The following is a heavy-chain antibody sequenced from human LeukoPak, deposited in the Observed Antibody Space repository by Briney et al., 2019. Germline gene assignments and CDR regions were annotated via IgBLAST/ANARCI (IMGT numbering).Heavy chain of an antibody. D-gene: IGHD3-10*01. J-gene: IGHJ4*02. CDR3: AKATQSIWFGELLPDY. V-gene: IGHV3-7*01. Sequence: TGGSLRLSCAASGFTFSSYWMSWVRQAPGKRLEWVANIKQDGSEQYYVDSVKGRFTISRDNAKNSLYLQMNSLRAEDTAVYYCAKATQSIWFGELLPDYWGQGTLVTVSS. CDR1: GFTFSSYW. CDR2: IKQDGSEQ.